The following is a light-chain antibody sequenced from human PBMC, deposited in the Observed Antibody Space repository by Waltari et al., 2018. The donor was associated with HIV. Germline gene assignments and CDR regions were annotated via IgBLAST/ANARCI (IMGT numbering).Light chain of an antibody. CDR2: DVS. V-gene: IGLV2-14*03. Sequence: QSALTQPASVSGSTGQSITISCTGPSSDVGGYKSVSWYQQHPGKAPKLMIYDVSNRPSGVSNRFSGSKSGNTASLTISGLQAEDEADYYCSSYTSSSTLDVVFGGGTKLTVL. CDR3: SSYTSSSTLDVV. J-gene: IGLJ2*01. CDR1: SSDVGGYKS.